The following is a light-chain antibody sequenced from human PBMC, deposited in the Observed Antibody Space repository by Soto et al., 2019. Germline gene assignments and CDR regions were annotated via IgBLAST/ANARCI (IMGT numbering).Light chain of an antibody. CDR2: GAS. Sequence: EIVMTQSPATLSVSPGERATLSCRASQSVSSDLAWYQQKPGQAPRLLIYGASTRATGVPARFSGSGSGTEFTLTISSLQSEDLAVYFGQQYYKWPPSTFGQGTKVDI. J-gene: IGKJ1*01. CDR3: QQYYKWPPST. CDR1: QSVSSD. V-gene: IGKV3-15*01.